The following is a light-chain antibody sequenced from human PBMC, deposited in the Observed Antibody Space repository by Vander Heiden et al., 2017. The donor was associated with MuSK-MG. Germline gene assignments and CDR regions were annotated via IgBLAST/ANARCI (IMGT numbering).Light chain of an antibody. V-gene: IGLV2-11*01. J-gene: IGLJ1*01. CDR2: DVS. CDR3: CSYAGSPYV. Sequence: LTQPRSVSGSPGPSVPISCTGTTGDVGGFSRVSWYQQHPGKAPKVMIYDVSKRPCGVPDRFSGSKSGNTASLTISGLQAEDEAYYYCCSYAGSPYVFGSGTKVTVL. CDR1: TGDVGGFSR.